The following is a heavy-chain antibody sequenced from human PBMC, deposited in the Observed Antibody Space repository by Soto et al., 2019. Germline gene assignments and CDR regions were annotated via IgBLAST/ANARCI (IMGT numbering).Heavy chain of an antibody. J-gene: IGHJ4*02. V-gene: IGHV3-11*05. CDR2: ISSSSSYT. CDR1: GFTFSDYY. Sequence: QVQLVESGGGLVKPGGSLRLSCAASGFTFSDYYMSWIRQAPGKGLEWVSYISSSSSYTNYADSVKGRFTISRDNAKNCRYLQMNSLRAEDTAVYYCARSSCSGGSCSPSFDYWGQGPLVTVSS. CDR3: ARSSCSGGSCSPSFDY. D-gene: IGHD2-15*01.